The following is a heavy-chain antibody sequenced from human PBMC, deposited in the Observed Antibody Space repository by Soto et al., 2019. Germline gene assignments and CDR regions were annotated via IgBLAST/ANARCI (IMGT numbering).Heavy chain of an antibody. CDR2: INHSGST. CDR3: ARARGWYSSSWSRFDP. D-gene: IGHD6-13*01. CDR1: GGPFSGYY. V-gene: IGHV4-34*01. J-gene: IGHJ5*02. Sequence: SETLPLTCAVYGGPFSGYYWSWIRQPPGKGLEWIGEINHSGSTNYNPSLKSRVTISVDTSKNQFSLKLSSVTAADTAVYYCARARGWYSSSWSRFDPWGQGTLVTVSS.